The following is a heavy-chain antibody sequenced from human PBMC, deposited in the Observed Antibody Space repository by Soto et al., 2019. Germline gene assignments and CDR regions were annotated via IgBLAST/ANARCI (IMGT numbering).Heavy chain of an antibody. CDR2: VHYGGST. D-gene: IGHD3-16*01. Sequence: SETLSLTCNLSGGSFHNFYWLWIRQPPGKGLEWVGHVHYGGSTNYSPSLNSRATISLDTSKSQLSLKLRSVTAADTAMYFCARGADYYVTSGYFSLDSWGQGIPVTVSS. CDR1: GGSFHNFY. CDR3: ARGADYYVTSGYFSLDS. V-gene: IGHV4-59*01. J-gene: IGHJ4*02.